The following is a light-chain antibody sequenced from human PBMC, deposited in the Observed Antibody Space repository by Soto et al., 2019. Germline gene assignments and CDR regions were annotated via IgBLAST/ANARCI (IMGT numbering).Light chain of an antibody. CDR1: QSVSNNY. Sequence: EIVLTHSPGTLSLSPCERATLSPRASQSVSNNYLAWYQQKPGQAPRLLIYGASNRATGIPDRFSGSGSGTDFTLTISRLEPEDFAVYYCQQYGSSGTFGQGTKVDI. V-gene: IGKV3-20*01. CDR2: GAS. J-gene: IGKJ1*01. CDR3: QQYGSSGT.